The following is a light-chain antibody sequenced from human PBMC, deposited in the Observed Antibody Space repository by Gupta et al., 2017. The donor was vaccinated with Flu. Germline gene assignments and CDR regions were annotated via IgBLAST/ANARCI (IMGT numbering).Light chain of an antibody. CDR3: SSYAGNFKIL. V-gene: IGLV2-8*01. CDR1: SSDIGAYKY. J-gene: IGLJ2*01. Sequence: QSALTQPPSASGSRGRSVTISCSGTSSDIGAYKYVSWYQQYAGKAPNLLLSEVSNRPSVVPDRFSGSKSGNTASLTVSGLQPEDEADYYCSSYAGNFKILFGGGTKVTVL. CDR2: EVS.